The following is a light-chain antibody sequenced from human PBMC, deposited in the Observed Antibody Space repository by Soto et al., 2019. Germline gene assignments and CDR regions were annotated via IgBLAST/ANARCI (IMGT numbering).Light chain of an antibody. CDR1: QSISSY. CDR3: QQSYNTPPYT. CDR2: AAS. Sequence: DIQMTQSPSSLSASVGDRVTITCRASQSISSYLNWYQQKPGKAPKLLIYAASSLQSGVPSNFRGSVSGTDFTLTISSLQPKDFATYYCQQSYNTPPYTFGQGTKLEIK. J-gene: IGKJ2*01. V-gene: IGKV1-39*01.